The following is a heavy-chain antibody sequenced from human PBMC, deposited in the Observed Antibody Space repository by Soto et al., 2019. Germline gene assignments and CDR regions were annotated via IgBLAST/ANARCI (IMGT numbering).Heavy chain of an antibody. Sequence: GGSLRLSSVVSGFTFSSNCMYWVRQAPGKGLEWLANIKYDGSDKYYGDSVKGRFAISRDNAKNSLYLQLTSLSVDDTAVYYCARGLYSRGYWGQGTLV. D-gene: IGHD3-16*01. J-gene: IGHJ4*02. CDR3: ARGLYSRGY. CDR2: IKYDGSDK. CDR1: GFTFSSNC. V-gene: IGHV3-7*03.